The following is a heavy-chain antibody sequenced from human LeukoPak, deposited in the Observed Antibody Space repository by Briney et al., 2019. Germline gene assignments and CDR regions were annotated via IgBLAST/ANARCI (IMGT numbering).Heavy chain of an antibody. J-gene: IGHJ5*02. CDR3: AREKYSCGGDCYGNWFDP. CDR1: GGSISSSSYY. CDR2: IYYSGST. V-gene: IGHV4-39*07. D-gene: IGHD2-21*02. Sequence: SETLSLTCTVSGGSISSSSYYWGWIRQPPGKGLEWIGSIYYSGSTYYNPSLKSRVTISVDTSKNQFSLRLSSVTAADTAVYYCAREKYSCGGDCYGNWFDPWAREPWSPSPQ.